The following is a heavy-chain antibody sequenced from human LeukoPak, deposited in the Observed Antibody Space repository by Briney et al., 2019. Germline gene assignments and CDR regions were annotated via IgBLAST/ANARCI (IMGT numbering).Heavy chain of an antibody. CDR1: GYTFAGYY. J-gene: IGHJ4*02. CDR3: ARRYCSSTSCYSASDY. V-gene: IGHV1-2*06. Sequence: GASVKVSCKASGYTFAGYYMHWLRQAPGQGLKWMGRINPNSGGTNYAQKFQGRVTMTRDTSISTAYMELSRLRSDDTAVYYCARRYCSSTSCYSASDYWGQGTLVTVSS. CDR2: INPNSGGT. D-gene: IGHD2-2*01.